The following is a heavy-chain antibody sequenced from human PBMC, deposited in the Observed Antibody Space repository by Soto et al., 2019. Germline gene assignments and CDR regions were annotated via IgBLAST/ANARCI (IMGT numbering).Heavy chain of an antibody. CDR2: IDTSGST. J-gene: IGHJ5*02. CDR3: ARDIWGSYRSQLSLDP. V-gene: IGHV4-4*07. Sequence: PVTPSRTCTCSAVSISIHYGSWIRHPAGKGLEWIGRIDTSGSTNYNPSLKSRVTMSVDTSKNQISLKLSSVTAADTAVYYCARDIWGSYRSQLSLDPWGQGTLVTVSS. CDR1: AVSISIHY. D-gene: IGHD3-16*02.